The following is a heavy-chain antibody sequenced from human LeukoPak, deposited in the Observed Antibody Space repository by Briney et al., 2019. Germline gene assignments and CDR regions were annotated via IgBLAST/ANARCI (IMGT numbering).Heavy chain of an antibody. CDR3: ARDRDGDYSYYYYYYMDV. V-gene: IGHV4-61*02. CDR1: GGSISSGSYY. Sequence: SETLSLTCTVSGGSISSGSYYWSWIRQPAGKGLEWIGRIYTSGSTNYNPSLKSRVTMSVDTSKNQFSLKLSSVTAADTAVYYCARDRDGDYSYYYYYYMDVWGKGTTVTVSS. D-gene: IGHD4-17*01. CDR2: IYTSGST. J-gene: IGHJ6*03.